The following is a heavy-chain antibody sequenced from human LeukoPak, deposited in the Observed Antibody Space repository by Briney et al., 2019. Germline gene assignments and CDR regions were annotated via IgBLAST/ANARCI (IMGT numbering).Heavy chain of an antibody. CDR3: ARDPAHYGDRSFDY. Sequence: VASVKVSCKASGYTFTSYGISWVRQAPGQGLEWMGWISAYNGNTNYAQKLQGRVTMTTDTSTSTAYMELRSLRSDDTAVYYCARDPAHYGDRSFDYWGQGTLVTVSS. CDR1: GYTFTSYG. J-gene: IGHJ4*02. V-gene: IGHV1-18*01. D-gene: IGHD4-17*01. CDR2: ISAYNGNT.